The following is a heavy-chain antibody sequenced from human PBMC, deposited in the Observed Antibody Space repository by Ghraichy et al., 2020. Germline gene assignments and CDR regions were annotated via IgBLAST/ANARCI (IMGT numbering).Heavy chain of an antibody. Sequence: GGSLRLSCAGSGFTLSNYAMSWVRQVPGKGLEWVSVMSGDGATTYYADSVKGRFTISRDNSKNTLYLQMNSLRAEDTALYYCAKDHPNSGWYDFDSWGQGTLVTVSS. CDR3: AKDHPNSGWYDFDS. J-gene: IGHJ4*02. D-gene: IGHD6-19*01. CDR1: GFTLSNYA. CDR2: MSGDGATT. V-gene: IGHV3-23*01.